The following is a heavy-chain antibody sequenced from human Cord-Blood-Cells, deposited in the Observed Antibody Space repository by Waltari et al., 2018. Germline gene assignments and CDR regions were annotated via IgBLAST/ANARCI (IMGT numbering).Heavy chain of an antibody. V-gene: IGHV4-31*03. CDR3: ARGHTLWSGYQDAFDI. CDR1: GGSLRSGGYS. Sequence: QVQLQESGPGLVKPSQTLSLTCTVSGGSLRSGGYSWTCIRQHPGKGLEWIGYIYYSGSTYYNPSLKSRVTISVDTSKNQFSLKLSSVTAADTAVYYCARGHTLWSGYQDAFDIWGQGTMVTVSS. CDR2: IYYSGST. J-gene: IGHJ3*02. D-gene: IGHD3-3*01.